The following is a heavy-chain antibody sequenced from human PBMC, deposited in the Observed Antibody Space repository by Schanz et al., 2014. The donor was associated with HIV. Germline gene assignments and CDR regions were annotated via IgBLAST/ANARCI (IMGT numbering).Heavy chain of an antibody. J-gene: IGHJ3*02. Sequence: EVQLVESGGGLVQPGRSLRLSCAASGFSFDDYAMHWVRQAPGKGLEWVSGISWNSGSIGYADSVKGRFTISRDNAKNSLYLQMNRLRAEDTALYYCAKDKGGDSYLFDIWGQGTMVTVSS. CDR2: ISWNSGSI. V-gene: IGHV3-9*01. CDR3: AKDKGGDSYLFDI. D-gene: IGHD3-16*01. CDR1: GFSFDDYA.